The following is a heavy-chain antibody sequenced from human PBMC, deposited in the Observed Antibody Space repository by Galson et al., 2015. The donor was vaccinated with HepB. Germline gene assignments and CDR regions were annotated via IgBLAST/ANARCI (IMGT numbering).Heavy chain of an antibody. CDR2: IDPSDSYT. Sequence: QSGAEVKKPGESLRISCKGSGYSFTSYWISWVRQMPGKGLEWMGRIDPSDSYTNYSPSFQGHVTISADKSISTAYLQWSSLKASDTAMYYCASAGTIECSGGSCYPGRWFDPWGQGTLVTVSS. CDR3: ASAGTIECSGGSCYPGRWFDP. J-gene: IGHJ5*02. V-gene: IGHV5-10-1*01. CDR1: GYSFTSYW. D-gene: IGHD2-15*01.